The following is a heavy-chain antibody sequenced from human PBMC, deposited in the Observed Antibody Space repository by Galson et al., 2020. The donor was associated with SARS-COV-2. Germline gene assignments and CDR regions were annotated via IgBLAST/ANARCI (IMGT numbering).Heavy chain of an antibody. D-gene: IGHD1-20*01. CDR2: IYYSGST. J-gene: IGHJ4*02. V-gene: IGHV4-59*08. Sequence: SETLSLTCTVSGGSISNYYWSWIRQPPGKGLEWIGYIYYSGSTKYNPPLESRLTISVDMSKNQFSLKLSSVTAADTALYYCARHGNNWPDHYFDYWGQGILVTVSS. CDR1: GGSISNYY. CDR3: ARHGNNWPDHYFDY.